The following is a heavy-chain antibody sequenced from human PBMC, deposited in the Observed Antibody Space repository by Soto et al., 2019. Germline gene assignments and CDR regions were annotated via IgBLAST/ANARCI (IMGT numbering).Heavy chain of an antibody. J-gene: IGHJ6*02. V-gene: IGHV3-11*06. CDR3: ARDGLSVAGKTYYYYGMDV. CDR2: SSNSGSFT. D-gene: IGHD6-19*01. CDR1: GFTFSDHY. Sequence: LRLSCAASGFTFSDHYMSWIRQAPGKGLEWIGYSSNSGSFTRYADSVKGRFSISRDNAKNSLYLQMNSLRAEDTAVYYCARDGLSVAGKTYYYYGMDVWGQGTTVTVSS.